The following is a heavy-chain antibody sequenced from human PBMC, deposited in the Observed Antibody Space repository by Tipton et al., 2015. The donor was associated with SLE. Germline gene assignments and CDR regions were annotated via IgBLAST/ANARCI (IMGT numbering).Heavy chain of an antibody. CDR3: AKDWLTSSTQYYFDS. CDR1: GFTFSSYA. J-gene: IGHJ4*02. V-gene: IGHV3-30*04. CDR2: ISYDGSNK. Sequence: SLRLSCAASGFTFSSYAMHWVRQAPGKGLEWVAVISYDGSNKYYADSVKGRFTISRDNNKNSLYLQMDSLRTEDTAFYYCAKDWLTSSTQYYFDSWGQGTLVTVSS. D-gene: IGHD3-16*01.